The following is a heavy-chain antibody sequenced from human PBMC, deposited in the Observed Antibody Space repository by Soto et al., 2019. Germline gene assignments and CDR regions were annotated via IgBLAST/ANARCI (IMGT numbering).Heavy chain of an antibody. J-gene: IGHJ6*02. V-gene: IGHV4-34*01. CDR3: ARVATLLLAARPYYYYGMDV. Sequence: PSETLSLTCAVYGGSFSCYYWSWIRQPPGKGLEWIGEINRSGSTNYNPSLKSRVTISVDTSKNQFSLKLSSVTAADTAVYYCARVATLLLAARPYYYYGMDVWGQGTTVTVSS. D-gene: IGHD6-6*01. CDR2: INRSGST. CDR1: GGSFSCYY.